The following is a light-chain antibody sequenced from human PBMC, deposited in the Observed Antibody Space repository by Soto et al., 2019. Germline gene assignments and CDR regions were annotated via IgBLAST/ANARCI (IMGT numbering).Light chain of an antibody. CDR1: SIGIKG. J-gene: IGLJ2*01. V-gene: IGLV3-21*02. Sequence: SYELTQPPSVTVAPGQTARIACGSTSIGIKGVYWYQQKPGQAPVLVVSDDSGRPSGTPERFSGSKSGNTATLTINRVEAGDEADYYCQVWDSSSDHSGVFGGGTKVTVL. CDR3: QVWDSSSDHSGV. CDR2: DDS.